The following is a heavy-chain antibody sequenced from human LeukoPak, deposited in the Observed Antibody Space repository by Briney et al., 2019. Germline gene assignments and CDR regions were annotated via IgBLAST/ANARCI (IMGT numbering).Heavy chain of an antibody. CDR3: ARTVVKDWFDP. D-gene: IGHD2-15*01. V-gene: IGHV4-39*01. CDR2: LYYTGST. Sequence: SETLSLTCTVSGGSISSSIYYWGWIRQPPGKGLEWIGSLYYTGSTYYNPSLKSRVNISVDTSKNQFSLKLSSVTAADTAVYYCARTVVKDWFDPWGQGTLVTVSS. J-gene: IGHJ5*02. CDR1: GGSISSSIYY.